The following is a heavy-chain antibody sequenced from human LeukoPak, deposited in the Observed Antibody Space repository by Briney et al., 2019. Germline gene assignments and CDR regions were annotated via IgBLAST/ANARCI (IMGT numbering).Heavy chain of an antibody. Sequence: PGGSLRLSCAASGFTFSSYWMNWVRQAPGKGLEWVANIKQDGSETYYVGSVKGRFTISRDNAKNSLFLQMNSLRAEDTAVYYCARVYSSLWAPSFDYWGQGALVTVSS. V-gene: IGHV3-7*05. CDR2: IKQDGSET. D-gene: IGHD3-22*01. CDR1: GFTFSSYW. J-gene: IGHJ4*02. CDR3: ARVYSSLWAPSFDY.